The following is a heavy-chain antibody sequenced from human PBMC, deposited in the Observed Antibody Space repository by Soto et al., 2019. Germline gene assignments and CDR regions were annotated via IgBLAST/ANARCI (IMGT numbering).Heavy chain of an antibody. D-gene: IGHD3-22*01. CDR3: AREVVVFGVIIPKPIDV. CDR2: ISGSGSTI. J-gene: IGHJ6*02. V-gene: IGHV3-48*03. CDR1: GFTFSGYE. Sequence: GGSLRLSCAASGFTFSGYEMNWVRQAPGKGLEWVSYISGSGSTIYYADSVKGRFTISRDNAKDSLYLQMNSLRAEDTAVYYCAREVVVFGVIIPKPIDVWGQGTKVTVYS.